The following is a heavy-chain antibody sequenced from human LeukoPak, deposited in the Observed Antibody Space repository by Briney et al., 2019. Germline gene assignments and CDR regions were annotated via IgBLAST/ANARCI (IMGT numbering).Heavy chain of an antibody. CDR1: GYTFTNYD. D-gene: IGHD2-15*01. J-gene: IGHJ5*02. CDR3: ARDQDIVVVVAALRQREMGGFDP. V-gene: IGHV1-8*01. CDR2: MNPKSGNT. Sequence: GASVKASCKASGYTFTNYDINWVRQATGQGPEWMGWMNPKSGNTGYAQKFQGRVTMTRNTSISTAYMKLSSLRSDDTAVYYRARDQDIVVVVAALRQREMGGFDPWGQGTLVTVSS.